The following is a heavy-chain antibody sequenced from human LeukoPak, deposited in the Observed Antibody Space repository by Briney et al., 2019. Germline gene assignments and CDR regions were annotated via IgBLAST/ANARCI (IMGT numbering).Heavy chain of an antibody. J-gene: IGHJ4*02. CDR2: INPNSGGT. CDR3: ARAWAPYYDSSGYYWFKTLYYFDY. CDR1: GYTFTGYY. V-gene: IGHV1-2*06. D-gene: IGHD3-22*01. Sequence: ASVKVSCKASGYTFTGYYMHWVRQAPGQGLEWMGRINPNSGGTNYAQKFQGRVTVTRDTSISTAYMELSRLRSDDTAVYYCARAWAPYYDSSGYYWFKTLYYFDYWGQGTLVTVSS.